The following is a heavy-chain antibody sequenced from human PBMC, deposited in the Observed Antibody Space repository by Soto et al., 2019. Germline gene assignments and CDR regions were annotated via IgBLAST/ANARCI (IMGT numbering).Heavy chain of an antibody. CDR1: GGSVSSGSFY. J-gene: IGHJ5*02. CDR3: ARVLPPKYCSSTSCPGWFDP. V-gene: IGHV4-61*01. Sequence: SETLSLTCTVSGGSVSSGSFYWNWIRQPPGKGLEWIAYIYNNGRTNSNPSLKSRVTISVDTSKNQFSLKLSSVTAADTAVYYCARVLPPKYCSSTSCPGWFDPWGQGTLVTVSS. D-gene: IGHD2-2*01. CDR2: IYNNGRT.